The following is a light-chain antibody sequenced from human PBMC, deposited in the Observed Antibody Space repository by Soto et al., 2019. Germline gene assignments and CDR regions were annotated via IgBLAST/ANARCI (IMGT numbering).Light chain of an antibody. CDR1: QSVDTC. CDR3: QQFYRYPWT. V-gene: IGKV1-5*03. Sequence: DIQMTQSPSTLSASVGDRVTITCRASQSVDTCLAWYQQKPGKAPHLLIYKASSLETGVPSRFSGSGSVKEFTLTISRLQPDDFATYYCQQFYRYPWTFGQGTKVEIK. CDR2: KAS. J-gene: IGKJ1*01.